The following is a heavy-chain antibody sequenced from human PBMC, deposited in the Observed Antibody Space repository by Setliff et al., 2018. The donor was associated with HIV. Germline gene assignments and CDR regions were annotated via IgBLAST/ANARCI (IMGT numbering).Heavy chain of an antibody. CDR1: GGSISSYY. J-gene: IGHJ6*03. D-gene: IGHD6-19*01. CDR2: IYYSGST. CDR3: ARGAWYTSGWYSSRYMDV. Sequence: PSETLSLTCTVSGGSISSYYWSWIRQPPGKGLEWIGYIYYSGSTNYNPSLKSRVTISVDTSKDQLSLKLSSVTAADTAVYYCARGAWYTSGWYSSRYMDVWGKGTTVTVSS. V-gene: IGHV4-59*08.